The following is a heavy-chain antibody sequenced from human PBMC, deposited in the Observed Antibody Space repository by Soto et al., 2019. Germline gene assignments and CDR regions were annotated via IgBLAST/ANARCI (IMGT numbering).Heavy chain of an antibody. J-gene: IGHJ4*02. V-gene: IGHV3-21*01. CDR1: GFTFSAYS. CDR2: ISTSTSYT. CDR3: AREGSSGWYFDN. D-gene: IGHD6-19*01. Sequence: EVQLVESGGGLVKPGGSLRLSCAASGFTFSAYSMNWVRQAPGKGLEWVSSISTSTSYTYYADSVKGRFTISRDNAKNSLYLQMNSLRAEDTAVYHCAREGSSGWYFDNWGQGALVTVSS.